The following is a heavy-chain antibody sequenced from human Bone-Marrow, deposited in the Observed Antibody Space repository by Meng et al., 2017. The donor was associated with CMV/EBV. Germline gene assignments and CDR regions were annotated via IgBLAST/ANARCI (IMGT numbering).Heavy chain of an antibody. V-gene: IGHV3-30*04. CDR1: GFTFSSYA. CDR3: ARALPHQLLNYYVMDV. J-gene: IGHJ6*02. Sequence: GESLKISCAASGFTFSSYAMHWVRQAPGKGLEWVAVISYDGSNKYYADSVKGRFTISRDNSKNTLYLQMNSLRAEDTAVYYCARALPHQLLNYYVMDVWGQGTTVTASS. CDR2: ISYDGSNK. D-gene: IGHD2-2*01.